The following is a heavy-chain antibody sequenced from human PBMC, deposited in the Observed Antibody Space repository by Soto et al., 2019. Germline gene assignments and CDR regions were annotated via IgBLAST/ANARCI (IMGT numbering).Heavy chain of an antibody. V-gene: IGHV3-53*02. D-gene: IGHD3-10*01. Sequence: EAQLVETGGGSIQPGGSLRLSCAASGFNVSGKYMIWVRKAPGKGLEWVSLTYTGGNTYYANSVKGRFTVSRDISKNPLYLQMDSLSAEDTAVYYCAREGYAYGLDYWGQGSLVTVSS. CDR3: AREGYAYGLDY. J-gene: IGHJ4*02. CDR1: GFNVSGKY. CDR2: TYTGGNT.